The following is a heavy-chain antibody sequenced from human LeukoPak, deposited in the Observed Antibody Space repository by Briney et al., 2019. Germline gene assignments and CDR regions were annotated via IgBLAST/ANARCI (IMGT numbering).Heavy chain of an antibody. J-gene: IGHJ4*02. CDR2: IYYSGST. V-gene: IGHV4-39*01. CDR3: ARLYWEEPDY. Sequence: SETLSLTWTVSVGSISSSSYYWGWIRQPPGKGLEWIGNIYYSGSTYYNPSLKSRVTISVDTSKNQFSLRLSSVTAADTAVYYCARLYWEEPDYWGQGTLVTVSS. CDR1: VGSISSSSYY. D-gene: IGHD2-8*02.